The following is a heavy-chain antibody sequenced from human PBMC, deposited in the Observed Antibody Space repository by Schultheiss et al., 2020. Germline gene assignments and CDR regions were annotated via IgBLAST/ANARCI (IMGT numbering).Heavy chain of an antibody. CDR3: ARGGSGWYGPIDY. Sequence: ASVKVSCKASGYTFTGYYMHWVRQSPGQGLEWMGRINPNSGGTNYAQKFQGRVTMTRDTSASTAYMELSSLRSEDTAVYYCARGGSGWYGPIDYWGQGTLVTVSA. CDR1: GYTFTGYY. CDR2: INPNSGGT. D-gene: IGHD6-19*01. V-gene: IGHV1-2*06. J-gene: IGHJ4*02.